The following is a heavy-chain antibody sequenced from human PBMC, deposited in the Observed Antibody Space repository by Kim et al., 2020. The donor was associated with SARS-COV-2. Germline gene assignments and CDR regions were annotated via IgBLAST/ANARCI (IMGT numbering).Heavy chain of an antibody. Sequence: GGSLRLSCAASGFTFSSYSMNWVRQAPGKGLEWVSSISSSSSYIYYADSVKGRFTISRDNAKNSLYLQMNSLRAEDTAVYYCARDLANYDILTGYVLRKHGQEDDYYYYGMDVWGQGTTVTVSS. V-gene: IGHV3-21*01. D-gene: IGHD3-9*01. CDR1: GFTFSSYS. CDR3: ARDLANYDILTGYVLRKHGQEDDYYYYGMDV. J-gene: IGHJ6*02. CDR2: ISSSSSYI.